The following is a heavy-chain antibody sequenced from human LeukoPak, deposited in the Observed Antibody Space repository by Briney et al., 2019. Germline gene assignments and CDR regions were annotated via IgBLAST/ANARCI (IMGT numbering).Heavy chain of an antibody. CDR2: MYFGERT. CDR1: GGSFSGYY. J-gene: IGHJ4*02. Sequence: SETLSLTCAVYGGSFSGYYWTWIRQPPGKGLEWVGYMYFGERTNYNPSLKSRATISIDTSKKQFSLNLKSVTAADTAVYYCARIPGDRPDDWGRGTLVTVS. CDR3: ARIPGDRPDD. V-gene: IGHV4-34*11. D-gene: IGHD7-27*01.